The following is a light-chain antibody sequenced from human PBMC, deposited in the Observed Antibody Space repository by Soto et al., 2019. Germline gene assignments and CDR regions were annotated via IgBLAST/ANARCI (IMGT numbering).Light chain of an antibody. J-gene: IGLJ2*01. CDR2: DVT. Sequence: QSVLTQPASVSGSPGQSITISCTGTSSDVGGYNYVSWYQQHPGKAPKLMIYDVTNRPSGVSNRVSGSKSGNTASLTISGLQAEDEADYYCSSYTSSNTVTFGGGTKLTVL. CDR3: SSYTSSNTVT. V-gene: IGLV2-14*03. CDR1: SSDVGGYNY.